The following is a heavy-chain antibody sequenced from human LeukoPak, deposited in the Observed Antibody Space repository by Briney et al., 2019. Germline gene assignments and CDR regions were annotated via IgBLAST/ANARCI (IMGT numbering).Heavy chain of an antibody. V-gene: IGHV1-58*02. J-gene: IGHJ6*02. CDR2: IVVGSGNT. Sequence: ASVKVSRKASGFTFTSSAMQWVRQARGQRLEWIGWIVVGSGNTNYAQKFQERVTITRDMSTSTAYMELSSLRSEDTAVYYCAAVSQLQSTLYYYYGMDVWGQGTTVTVSS. D-gene: IGHD2-2*01. CDR1: GFTFTSSA. CDR3: AAVSQLQSTLYYYYGMDV.